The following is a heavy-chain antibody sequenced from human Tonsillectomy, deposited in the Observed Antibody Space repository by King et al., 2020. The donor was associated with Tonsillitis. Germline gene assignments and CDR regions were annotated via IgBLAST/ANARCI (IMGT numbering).Heavy chain of an antibody. V-gene: IGHV4-38-2*02. CDR3: ARGGGDSLERLFDP. Sequence: VQLPESGPGLVKPSETLSLKCTVSGYSISSGYYWGWLRQPPGKGLEWIGSIYHSGNTYYDPSLTGRVTISVDTSKNQFSLKVSSVTAADTAVYYCARGGGDSLERLFDPWGQGTLVTVSS. CDR2: IYHSGNT. D-gene: IGHD4-17*01. J-gene: IGHJ5*02. CDR1: GYSISSGYY.